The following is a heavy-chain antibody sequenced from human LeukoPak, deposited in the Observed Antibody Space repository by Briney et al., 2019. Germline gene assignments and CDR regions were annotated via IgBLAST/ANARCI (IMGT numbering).Heavy chain of an antibody. CDR2: ISWNSGSI. CDR3: AKGLRGALVPTVDY. Sequence: GGSLRLSCAASGFTFSSYAMSWVRQAPGKGLEWVSGISWNSGSIGYADSVKGRFTISRDNAKNSLYLQMNSLRAEDTALYYCAKGLRGALVPTVDYWGQGTLVTVSS. D-gene: IGHD3-10*01. V-gene: IGHV3-9*01. CDR1: GFTFSSYA. J-gene: IGHJ4*02.